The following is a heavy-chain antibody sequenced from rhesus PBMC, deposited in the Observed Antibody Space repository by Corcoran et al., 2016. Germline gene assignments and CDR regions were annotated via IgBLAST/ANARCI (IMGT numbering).Heavy chain of an antibody. D-gene: IGHD6-31*01. V-gene: IGHV3S22*01. CDR3: ARDLAAAVGYFDY. J-gene: IGHJ4*01. CDR1: GFTFSDYY. CDR2: FKKKANGGTA. Sequence: EVQLVESGGGLVQHGGSLRLSCAASGFTFSDYYMSWVRQAPGRGPEWVGFFKKKANGGTAEDAASVKGRFTISRDDSKSIASLQMNSLKTEDTAVYYCARDLAAAVGYFDYWGQGVLVTVSS.